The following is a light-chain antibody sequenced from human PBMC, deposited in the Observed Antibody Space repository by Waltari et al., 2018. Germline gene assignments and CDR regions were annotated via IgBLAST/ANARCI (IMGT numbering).Light chain of an antibody. J-gene: IGKJ2*01. CDR3: LQYYSTPRT. Sequence: DIVMTQSPDSLAVSLGERATINCKSSQSVLYSSNNKDYLAWYQQKPGQPPKLLIYWASTRESGVPDRFSSSGSGTDFTLTISSLQAEDVAVYYCLQYYSTPRTFGQGTRLEIK. CDR1: QSVLYSSNNKDY. V-gene: IGKV4-1*01. CDR2: WAS.